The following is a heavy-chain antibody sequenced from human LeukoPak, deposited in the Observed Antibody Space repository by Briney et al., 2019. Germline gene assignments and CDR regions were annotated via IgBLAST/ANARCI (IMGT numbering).Heavy chain of an antibody. CDR1: GFTFDDYG. CDR2: INWNGGST. J-gene: IGHJ5*02. Sequence: PGGSLRLSCAASGFTFDDYGMSWVRQAPGKGLEWVSGINWNGGSTGYADSVKGRFTISRDNAKNSLYLQMNSLRSDDTAVYYCARELTNWFDPWGQGTLVTVSS. D-gene: IGHD3-9*01. CDR3: ARELTNWFDP. V-gene: IGHV3-20*04.